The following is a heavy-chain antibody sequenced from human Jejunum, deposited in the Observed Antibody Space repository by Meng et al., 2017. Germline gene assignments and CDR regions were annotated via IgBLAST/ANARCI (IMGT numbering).Heavy chain of an antibody. CDR3: ARDHMGSLDY. CDR2: AST. Sequence: QVPRQESGPGLWRPPATLSPICSVSGGSVSSAGYQWSWIRQPPGKGLEWIGYASTNYNPSLKSRVTISVDTSKNQFSLRLTSVTAADTAVYYCARDHMGSLDYWGQGILVTVSS. J-gene: IGHJ4*02. D-gene: IGHD1-26*01. V-gene: IGHV4-61*08. CDR1: GGSVSSAGYQ.